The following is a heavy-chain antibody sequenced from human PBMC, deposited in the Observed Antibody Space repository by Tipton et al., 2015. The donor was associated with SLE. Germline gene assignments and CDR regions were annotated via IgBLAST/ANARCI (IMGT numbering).Heavy chain of an antibody. Sequence: TLSLTCAVYGGSITSSSYYWGWIRQSPGKGMEWMGEFYHRERTNSNPSLKSRVPIPEDTPKNQFSRKLSSGTATDTAVYYCARHNVTIFGPSWFDPWGQGTLVTVSS. V-gene: IGHV4-39*01. J-gene: IGHJ5*02. CDR1: GGSITSSSYY. CDR3: ARHNVTIFGPSWFDP. CDR2: FYHRERT. D-gene: IGHD3-3*01.